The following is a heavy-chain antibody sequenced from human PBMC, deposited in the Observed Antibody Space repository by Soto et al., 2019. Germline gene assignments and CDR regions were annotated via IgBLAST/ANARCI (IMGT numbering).Heavy chain of an antibody. J-gene: IGHJ4*02. D-gene: IGHD1-26*01. CDR3: ALALGPTTGLDY. CDR1: GASTVSHYH. CDR2: IFKRGNT. Sequence: QVQLPESGPGLVKPSQTLSLTCSVSGASTVSHYHWTWIRQPPGKGLECMGYIFKRGNTFYNPSLTSRLSISMDTSGNHFSLELRSVTAADTAVYYCALALGPTTGLDYWGQGTLVTVSS. V-gene: IGHV4-31*02.